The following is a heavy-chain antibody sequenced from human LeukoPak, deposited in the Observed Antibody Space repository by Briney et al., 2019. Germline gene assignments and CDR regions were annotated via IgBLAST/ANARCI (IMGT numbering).Heavy chain of an antibody. CDR2: INQVGSSK. V-gene: IGHV3-7*01. CDR1: GFTFTTYW. CDR3: ASSHVTGYPHDY. J-gene: IGHJ4*02. D-gene: IGHD6-13*01. Sequence: PGGSLRLSCAASGFTFTTYWMGWVRQAPGKGPEWVANINQVGSSKYFVDSVKGRFIISRDNARNSLYLQMNSLRAEDTAVYYCASSHVTGYPHDYWGQGTLVTVSS.